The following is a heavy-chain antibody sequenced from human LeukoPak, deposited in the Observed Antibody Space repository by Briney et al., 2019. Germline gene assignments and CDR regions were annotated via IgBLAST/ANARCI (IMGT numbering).Heavy chain of an antibody. D-gene: IGHD3-16*01. V-gene: IGHV3-7*01. J-gene: IGHJ4*02. Sequence: GGSLRLSCAASGFTFSSAWMTWVRQAPGNGLEWVATIKDDGSDKYYVDSVKGRFTISRDNAKKSLWLQMNSLRVEDTAMYYCADLGSRDWGQGTLVTVSS. CDR3: ADLGSRD. CDR1: GFTFSSAW. CDR2: IKDDGSDK.